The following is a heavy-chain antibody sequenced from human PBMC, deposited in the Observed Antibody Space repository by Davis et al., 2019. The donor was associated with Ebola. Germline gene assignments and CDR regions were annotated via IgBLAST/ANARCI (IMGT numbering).Heavy chain of an antibody. CDR2: VSHAGYP. J-gene: IGHJ5*01. D-gene: IGHD2-8*01. V-gene: IGHV4-34*01. Sequence: MPSETLSPTCAVYGESFSDYFWSWVRQPPGKGLEWIGEVSHAGYPNYNPSLESRVTISVDSSKSQFSLKVDSVTAADTAVYYCARTTKTNVGDSGLGYNSFDCWGQGALVSVSS. CDR3: ARTTKTNVGDSGLGYNSFDC. CDR1: GESFSDYF.